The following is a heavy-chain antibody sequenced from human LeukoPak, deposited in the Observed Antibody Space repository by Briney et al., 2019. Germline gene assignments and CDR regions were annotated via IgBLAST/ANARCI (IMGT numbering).Heavy chain of an antibody. CDR3: ARVGFTSSWSNFDY. CDR1: GYTFAAYF. J-gene: IGHJ4*02. CDR2: INPNGGDT. V-gene: IGHV1-2*06. D-gene: IGHD6-13*01. Sequence: ASVKVSCTASGYTFAAYFIHWVRQAPGQGLEWMGRINPNGGDTNYAQKFQGRVTMTGDTSISTAYMELSSLRSDDTAMYYCARVGFTSSWSNFDYWGQGTLVTVSS.